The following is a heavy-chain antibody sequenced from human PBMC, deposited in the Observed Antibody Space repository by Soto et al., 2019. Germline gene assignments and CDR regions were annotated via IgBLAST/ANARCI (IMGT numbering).Heavy chain of an antibody. D-gene: IGHD2-2*01. CDR3: AKGQHCSSTSCYFYYYGTDV. CDR1: GFTFSSYG. Sequence: GGSLRLSCAASGFTFSSYGMHWVRQAPGKGLEWVAVISYDGSNKFYADSVKGRLTISRDNSKNTLFLQMNSLRPEDTAVYYCAKGQHCSSTSCYFYYYGTDVWGQGTTVTVSS. J-gene: IGHJ6*02. V-gene: IGHV3-30*18. CDR2: ISYDGSNK.